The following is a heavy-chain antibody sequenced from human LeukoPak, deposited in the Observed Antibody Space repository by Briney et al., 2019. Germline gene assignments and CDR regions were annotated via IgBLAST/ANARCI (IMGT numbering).Heavy chain of an antibody. J-gene: IGHJ3*02. Sequence: ASVKVSCKASGYTFTGYYMHWVRQAPGQGLEWMGWINPNSGGTNYAQKFQGRVTMTRDTSISTAYMELSRLRSDDTAVYYCAREQTTVVTPMVAVDIWGQGTMVTVSS. CDR3: AREQTTVVTPMVAVDI. D-gene: IGHD4-23*01. CDR1: GYTFTGYY. CDR2: INPNSGGT. V-gene: IGHV1-2*02.